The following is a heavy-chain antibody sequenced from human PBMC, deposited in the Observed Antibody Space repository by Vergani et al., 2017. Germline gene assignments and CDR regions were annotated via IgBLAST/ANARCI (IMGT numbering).Heavy chain of an antibody. CDR3: AKGVWNYWFDS. D-gene: IGHD1-1*01. Sequence: EVQLLESGGDLVQPGGSLRLSCAASGFSFTTYAMSWVRQAPGKGLEWVSTINTNVDYTRYGDSVKGRFTISRDNSKSTLYLQMHSLRAEDTAIYYCAKGVWNYWFDSWVQGTLVIVS. CDR1: GFSFTTYA. J-gene: IGHJ5*01. V-gene: IGHV3-23*01. CDR2: INTNVDYT.